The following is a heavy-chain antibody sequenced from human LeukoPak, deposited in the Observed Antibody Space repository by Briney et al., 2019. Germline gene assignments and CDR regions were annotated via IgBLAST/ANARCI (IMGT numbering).Heavy chain of an antibody. D-gene: IGHD5-24*01. CDR3: ATRDGYNIDY. V-gene: IGHV4-38-2*01. Sequence: SETLSLTCAVSGYSISSGYYWGWIRQAPGKGLEWIGSIYHSGSTYYNPSLKSRVTISVDTSKNQFSLKLSPVTAADTAVYYCATRDGYNIDYWGQGTLVTVSS. J-gene: IGHJ4*02. CDR2: IYHSGST. CDR1: GYSISSGYY.